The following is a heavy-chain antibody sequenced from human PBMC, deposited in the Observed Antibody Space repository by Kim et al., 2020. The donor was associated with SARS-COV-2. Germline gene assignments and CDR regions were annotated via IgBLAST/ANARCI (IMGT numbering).Heavy chain of an antibody. D-gene: IGHD1-26*01. CDR3: ARVGASRAFDI. V-gene: IGHV4-59*01. Sequence: SETLSLTCTVSGGSISSYYWSWIRQPPGKGLEWIGEINHSGSTNYNPSLKSRVTISVDTSKNQFSLKLSSVTAADTAVYYCARVGASRAFDIWGQGRMGTVSS. J-gene: IGHJ3*02. CDR2: INHSGST. CDR1: GGSISSYY.